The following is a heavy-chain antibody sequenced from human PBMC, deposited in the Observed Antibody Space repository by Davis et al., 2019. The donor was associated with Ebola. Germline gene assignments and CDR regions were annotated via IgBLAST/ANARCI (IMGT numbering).Heavy chain of an antibody. J-gene: IGHJ4*02. CDR3: ARDKRHYYGSGSPFDY. Sequence: SVKVSCKASGGTFSSYAISWVRQAPGQGLEWMGGIIPIFGTANYAQKFQGRVTITADESTSTAYMELSSLRSEDTAVYYCARDKRHYYGSGSPFDYWGQGTLVTVSS. CDR1: GGTFSSYA. D-gene: IGHD3-10*01. V-gene: IGHV1-69*13. CDR2: IIPIFGTA.